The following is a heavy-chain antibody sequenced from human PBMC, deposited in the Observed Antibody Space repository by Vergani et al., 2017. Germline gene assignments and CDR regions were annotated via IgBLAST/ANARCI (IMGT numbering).Heavy chain of an antibody. D-gene: IGHD1-20*01. CDR1: GFTFSSYS. V-gene: IGHV3-21*01. J-gene: IGHJ4*02. Sequence: EVQLVESGGGLVKPGGSLRLSCAASGFTFSSYSMNWVRQAPGKGLEWVSSISSSSSYIYYADAVKGRFTISRDNAKNSLYLQMNSLRAEDTAVYYCARKRGITGTTGFDYWGQGTLVTVSS. CDR3: ARKRGITGTTGFDY. CDR2: ISSSSSYI.